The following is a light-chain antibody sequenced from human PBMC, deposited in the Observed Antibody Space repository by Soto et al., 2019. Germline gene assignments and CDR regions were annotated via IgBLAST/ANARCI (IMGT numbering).Light chain of an antibody. CDR2: EGS. Sequence: QSALTQPASVSGSPGQSITISCTGTSSDVGSYNLVSWYQQHPGKAPKLMIYEGSKRPSGVSNRFSGSKSGNTASLTISGLQAEDEAHYYCCSYAGSSPFVFGTGTKVIV. J-gene: IGLJ1*01. CDR1: SSDVGSYNL. V-gene: IGLV2-23*03. CDR3: CSYAGSSPFV.